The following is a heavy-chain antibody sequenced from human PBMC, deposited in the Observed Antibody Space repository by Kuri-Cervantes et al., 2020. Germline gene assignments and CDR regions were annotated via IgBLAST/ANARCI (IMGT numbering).Heavy chain of an antibody. Sequence: GESLKIPCAASGFTFSSYGMHWVRQAPGKGLEWVAVISYDGSNKYYADSVKGRFTISRDNSKNTLYLQMNSLRAEDTAVYYCAIRPRDYYDSSGDRYGMDVWGQGTTVTVSS. CDR1: GFTFSSYG. J-gene: IGHJ6*02. D-gene: IGHD3-22*01. CDR2: ISYDGSNK. V-gene: IGHV3-30*03. CDR3: AIRPRDYYDSSGDRYGMDV.